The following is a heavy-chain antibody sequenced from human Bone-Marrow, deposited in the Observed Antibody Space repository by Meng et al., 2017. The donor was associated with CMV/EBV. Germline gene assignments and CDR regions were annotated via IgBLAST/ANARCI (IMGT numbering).Heavy chain of an antibody. CDR2: ISGSGSRT. CDR3: AKDQLLFGGPNAYFDD. CDR1: GLIFSNYD. Sequence: GGSLRLSCTVSGLIFSNYDMNWVRQAPGKGLEWVSGISGSGSRTKYADSVKGRFTISRDNSKNTLYLQMNSLRAEETAMYYCAKDQLLFGGPNAYFDDWGQGTLVTVSS. J-gene: IGHJ4*02. V-gene: IGHV3-23*01. D-gene: IGHD3-16*01.